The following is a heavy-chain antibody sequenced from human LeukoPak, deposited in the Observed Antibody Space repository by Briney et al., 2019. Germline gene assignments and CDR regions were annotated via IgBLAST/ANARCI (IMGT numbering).Heavy chain of an antibody. J-gene: IGHJ4*02. Sequence: SETLSLTCTVSGGSISSYYWGWIRQPPGKGLEWIGYIYYSGSTNYNPSLKSRVTISVDTSKNQFSLRLSSVTAADTAVYYCARHSSSSWYYFDYWGQGTLVTVSS. CDR2: IYYSGST. D-gene: IGHD6-13*01. CDR3: ARHSSSSWYYFDY. CDR1: GGSISSYY. V-gene: IGHV4-59*08.